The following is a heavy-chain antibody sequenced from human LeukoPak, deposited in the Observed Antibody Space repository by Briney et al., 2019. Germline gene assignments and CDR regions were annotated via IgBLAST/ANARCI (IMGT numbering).Heavy chain of an antibody. CDR1: GYTFTSYG. Sequence: ASVKVSCKASGYTFTSYGISWVRQAPGQGLEWMGWVSAYNGNTNYAQRFQGRVTMTTDTSTTTAYMELRSLRSDDTAVYYCAREGIYDIYGYWGQGTLVTVSS. J-gene: IGHJ4*02. D-gene: IGHD3-9*01. CDR2: VSAYNGNT. V-gene: IGHV1-18*01. CDR3: AREGIYDIYGY.